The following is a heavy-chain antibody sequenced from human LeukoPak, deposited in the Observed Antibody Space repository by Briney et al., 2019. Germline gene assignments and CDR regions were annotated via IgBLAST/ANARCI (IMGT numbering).Heavy chain of an antibody. CDR2: TYYRSKWYN. J-gene: IGHJ6*03. CDR3: ARGGVGATKADYYYYMDV. CDR1: RDSVSSNSAA. D-gene: IGHD1-26*01. Sequence: SQTLSLTCAISRDSVSSNSAAWNWIRQSPSRGLEWLGRTYYRSKWYNDYAVSVKSLITINPDTSKNQFSLQLNSVTPEDTAVYYCARGGVGATKADYYYYMDVWGKGTTVTVSS. V-gene: IGHV6-1*01.